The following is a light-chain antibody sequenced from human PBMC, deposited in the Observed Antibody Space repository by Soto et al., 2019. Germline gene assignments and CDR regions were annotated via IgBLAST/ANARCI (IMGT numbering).Light chain of an antibody. CDR1: ESLVHSDGKTY. CDR3: MQASQLRT. J-gene: IGKJ1*01. Sequence: DIVMTQTPLSSPVTLGQPASFSCGSSESLVHSDGKTYLGWLHLRPGQPPRLLIYQISRRPPGVPDRFSGSGAGTNFTLKISRVEPEDVGIFYCMQASQLRTFGQGTKVDIK. V-gene: IGKV2-24*01. CDR2: QIS.